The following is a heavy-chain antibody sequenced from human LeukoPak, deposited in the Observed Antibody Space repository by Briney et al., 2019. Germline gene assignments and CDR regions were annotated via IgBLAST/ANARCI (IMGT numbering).Heavy chain of an antibody. CDR3: ARGYSTSWYYFDY. Sequence: PSETLSLTCTVSGGSISSGGYYWSWIRQHPGKGLEWIGYIYYSGSTYYNPSLKSRGTISVDTSKNHFSLKLSSVTAADTAVYYCARGYSTSWYYFDYWGQGTLVTVSS. J-gene: IGHJ4*02. V-gene: IGHV4-31*03. D-gene: IGHD6-13*01. CDR2: IYYSGST. CDR1: GGSISSGGYY.